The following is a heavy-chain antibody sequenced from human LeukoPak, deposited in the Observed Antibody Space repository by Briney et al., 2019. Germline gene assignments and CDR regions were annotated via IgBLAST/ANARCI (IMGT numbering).Heavy chain of an antibody. V-gene: IGHV1-2*02. D-gene: IGHD5-24*01. CDR3: ARESLQMHMASDAFDI. CDR1: GYTFTGYY. CDR2: INPNSGDT. J-gene: IGHJ3*02. Sequence: GASVKVSCKPSGYTFTGYYMHWVRQAPGQGLEWVGWINPNSGDTNYAQKFQGRVTMTRDTSISTAYMELSTLRSDDTAVYYCARESLQMHMASDAFDIWGQGTMVTVSS.